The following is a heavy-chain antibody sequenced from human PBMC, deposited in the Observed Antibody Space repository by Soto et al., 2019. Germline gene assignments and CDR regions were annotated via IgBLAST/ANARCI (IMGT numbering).Heavy chain of an antibody. CDR2: ISYDGSNK. CDR3: AKVNYDFWSGPYGMDV. V-gene: IGHV3-30*18. J-gene: IGHJ6*02. CDR1: GFTFSSYG. Sequence: PGGSLRLSCAASGFTFSSYGMHWVRQAPGKGLEWVAVISYDGSNKYYADSVKGRFTISRGNSKNTLYLQMNSLRAEDTAVYYCAKVNYDFWSGPYGMDVWGQGTTVTVSS. D-gene: IGHD3-3*01.